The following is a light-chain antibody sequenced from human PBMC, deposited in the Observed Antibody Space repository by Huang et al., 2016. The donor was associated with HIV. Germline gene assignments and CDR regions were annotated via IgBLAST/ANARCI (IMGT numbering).Light chain of an antibody. J-gene: IGKJ4*01. CDR2: DMS. Sequence: EIVLTQSPATLSLSPGESAALFCRASHSLGGNLAWYQQRPGQAPRLLIYDMSNRATGIPARFTGSGSGTDYTLTISSLEREDFAVYYCQQRSDWPLTFGGGTKVDIK. CDR1: HSLGGN. CDR3: QQRSDWPLT. V-gene: IGKV3-11*01.